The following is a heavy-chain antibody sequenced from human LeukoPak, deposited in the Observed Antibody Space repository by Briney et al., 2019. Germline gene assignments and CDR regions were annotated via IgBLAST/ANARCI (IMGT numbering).Heavy chain of an antibody. D-gene: IGHD3-3*01. J-gene: IGHJ6*02. Sequence: SVKVSCKASGGTFSSYAISWVRQAPGQGLEWMRRIIPIFGIANYAQKFQGRVTITADKSTSTAYMELSSLRSEDTAVYYCARDLSGVVIIHYGMDVWGQGTTVTVSS. CDR1: GGTFSSYA. V-gene: IGHV1-69*04. CDR3: ARDLSGVVIIHYGMDV. CDR2: IIPIFGIA.